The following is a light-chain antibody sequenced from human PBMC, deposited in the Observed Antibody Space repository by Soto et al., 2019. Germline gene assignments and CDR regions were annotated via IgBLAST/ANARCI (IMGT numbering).Light chain of an antibody. Sequence: RGTLTKYPGERATLSCRVSHRVSSSRLAWYRQKPGQAPRLLIYGASSRATGIPDRFSGSGSGTDFTLTISSLYPEDFAAYYCPQYSSSFWTSGQGTKVDI. CDR1: HRVSSSR. CDR2: GAS. V-gene: IGKV3-20*01. CDR3: PQYSSSFWT. J-gene: IGKJ1*01.